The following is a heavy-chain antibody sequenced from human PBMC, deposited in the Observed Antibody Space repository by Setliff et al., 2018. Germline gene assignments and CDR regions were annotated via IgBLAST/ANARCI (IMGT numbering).Heavy chain of an antibody. CDR3: ARLPGYCNGGNCYGYYTFDI. CDR1: GDSISSSSYY. V-gene: IGHV4-39*01. CDR2: INYSGIT. J-gene: IGHJ3*02. D-gene: IGHD2-15*01. Sequence: SETLSLTCNVSGDSISSSSYYWGWIRQPPGKGLEWIGSINYSGITYYSPSLKSRVIVSVDTSKNQSSLKLSSVTAADTAVYYCARLPGYCNGGNCYGYYTFDIWGQGTMVTVSS.